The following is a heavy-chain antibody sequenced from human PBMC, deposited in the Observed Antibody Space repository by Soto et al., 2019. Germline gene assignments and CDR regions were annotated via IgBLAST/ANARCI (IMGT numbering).Heavy chain of an antibody. J-gene: IGHJ5*02. CDR3: ASWISVGYSYWLDP. V-gene: IGHV1-18*04. D-gene: IGHD1-1*01. CDR1: GYNFMRYG. Sequence: QVKLVQSGAEVKKPGASVKVSCKASGYNFMRYGFTWVRQAPVQVLEWMGWINVDNGETKYPQKIQGRVTMTTATSTSTVYMELRSLTSDYTAVYYCASWISVGYSYWLDPWGHGTLVTVSS. CDR2: INVDNGET.